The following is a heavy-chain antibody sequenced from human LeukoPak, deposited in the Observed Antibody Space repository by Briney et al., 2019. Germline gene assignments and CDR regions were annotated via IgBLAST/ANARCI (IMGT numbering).Heavy chain of an antibody. CDR1: GYTFTGYY. CDR2: INPNSGGT. J-gene: IGHJ4*02. CDR3: ARVAAGSSWYSADDY. Sequence: ASVKVSCKASGYTFTGYYMHWVRQAPGQGLEWMGRINPNSGGTNYAQKFQGRVTMTRDTSISTAYMELSRLRSDDTAVYYCARVAAGSSWYSADDYWGQGTLVTASS. V-gene: IGHV1-2*06. D-gene: IGHD6-13*01.